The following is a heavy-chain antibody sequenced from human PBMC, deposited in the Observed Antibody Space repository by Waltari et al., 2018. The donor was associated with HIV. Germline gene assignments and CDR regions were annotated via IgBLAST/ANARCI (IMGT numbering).Heavy chain of an antibody. D-gene: IGHD3-22*01. J-gene: IGHJ4*02. CDR1: AFTFGNFS. V-gene: IGHV3-33*01. CDR2: IWYDGENK. Sequence: QVQLVEFGGGVVQPGRSLRLPCAASAFTFGNFSMDWVRQGPGKGLEWVAVIWYDGENKYYADSVKGRFTISRDNSKNTLYLQMNSLRVEDTAVYYCARGGYYYDISGYYHYWGQGTLVTVSS. CDR3: ARGGYYYDISGYYHY.